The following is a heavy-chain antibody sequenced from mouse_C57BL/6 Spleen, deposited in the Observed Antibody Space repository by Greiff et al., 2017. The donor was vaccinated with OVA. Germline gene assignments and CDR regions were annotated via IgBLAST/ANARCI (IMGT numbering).Heavy chain of an antibody. CDR3: ATITTVVGRGFAY. V-gene: IGHV1-55*01. J-gene: IGHJ3*01. Sequence: VQLQQPGAELVKPGASVKMSCKASGYTFTSYWITWVKQRPGQGLEWIGDIYPGSGSTNYNEKFKSKATLTVDTSSSTAYMQLSSLTSEDSAVYYCATITTVVGRGFAYWGQGTLVTVSA. CDR2: IYPGSGST. D-gene: IGHD1-1*01. CDR1: GYTFTSYW.